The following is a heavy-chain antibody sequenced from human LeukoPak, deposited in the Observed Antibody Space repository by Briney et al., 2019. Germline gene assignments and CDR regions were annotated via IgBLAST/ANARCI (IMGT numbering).Heavy chain of an antibody. CDR1: GFTFSSYG. CDR3: ARGCYSIAVAVRD. Sequence: GGSLRLSCAASGFTFSSYGMHWVRQAPGKGLEWVEVIWYDGSNKYYADSVKGRFTISGDNSKSTLYLQMNSLRAEDTAVYYCARGCYSIAVAVRDWGQGTLVTVSS. D-gene: IGHD6-19*01. CDR2: IWYDGSNK. V-gene: IGHV3-33*01. J-gene: IGHJ4*02.